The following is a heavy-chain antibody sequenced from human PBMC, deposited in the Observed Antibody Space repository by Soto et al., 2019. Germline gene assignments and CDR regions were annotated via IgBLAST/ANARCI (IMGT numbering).Heavy chain of an antibody. D-gene: IGHD3-16*01. Sequence: GGSLRLSCAASGFTFSSYEMNWVRQAPGKGLEWVSYISSSGSTIYYADSVKGRFTISRDNAKNSLYLQMNSLRAEDTAVYYCAREGASSDYAVGQYYYYGMDFWGQGTTVTDS. J-gene: IGHJ6*02. CDR1: GFTFSSYE. CDR2: ISSSGSTI. CDR3: AREGASSDYAVGQYYYYGMDF. V-gene: IGHV3-48*03.